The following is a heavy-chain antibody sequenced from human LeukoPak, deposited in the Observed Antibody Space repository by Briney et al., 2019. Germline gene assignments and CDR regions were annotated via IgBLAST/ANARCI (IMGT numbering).Heavy chain of an antibody. CDR2: INPNSGGT. Sequence: GASVKVSCKASGYTFTGYYMHWVRQAPGQGLEWMGWINPNSGGTNYAQKFQGRVTMTRDTSISTAYMELSRLRSDDTVVYYCASLRYGSGSYFSYYGMDVWGQGTTVTVSS. J-gene: IGHJ6*02. V-gene: IGHV1-2*02. D-gene: IGHD3-10*01. CDR3: ASLRYGSGSYFSYYGMDV. CDR1: GYTFTGYY.